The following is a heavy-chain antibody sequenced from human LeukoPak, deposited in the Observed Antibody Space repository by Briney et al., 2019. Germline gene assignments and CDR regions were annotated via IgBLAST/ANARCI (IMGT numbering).Heavy chain of an antibody. CDR3: AKGGGWIQLWLLIDY. Sequence: PPGGSLRLSCAASGFTFSNYAMTWVRQAPGKGLEWVSTISDSGGVTYYANSVKGRFTISRDNSRNTLFLQTNSLRAEDTAVYYCAKGGGWIQLWLLIDYWGQGTLVTVSS. J-gene: IGHJ4*02. V-gene: IGHV3-23*01. CDR1: GFTFSNYA. D-gene: IGHD5-18*01. CDR2: ISDSGGVT.